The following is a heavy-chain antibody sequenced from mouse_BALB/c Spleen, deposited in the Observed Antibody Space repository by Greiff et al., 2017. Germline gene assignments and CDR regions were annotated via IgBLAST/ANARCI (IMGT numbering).Heavy chain of an antibody. CDR2: INPSNGGT. D-gene: IGHD1-1*01. J-gene: IGHJ3*01. CDR1: GYTFTSYY. Sequence: QVQLQQSGAELVKPGASVKLSCKASGYTFTSYYMYWVKQRPGQGLEWIGEINPSNGGTNFNEKFKSKATLTVDKSSSTAYMQLSSLTSEDSAVYYCTRDSDYGSSYWFAYWGQGTLVTVSA. V-gene: IGHV1S81*02. CDR3: TRDSDYGSSYWFAY.